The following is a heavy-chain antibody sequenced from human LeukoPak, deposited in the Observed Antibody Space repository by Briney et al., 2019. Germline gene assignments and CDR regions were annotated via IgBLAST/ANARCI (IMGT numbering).Heavy chain of an antibody. V-gene: IGHV3-21*01. J-gene: IGHJ4*02. CDR3: ARDTSRSYTITYFDS. Sequence: GGSLRPSCVASGITFSSDSMNWVRQSPGKGLEWVSYIDSTSGYIYYADSVQGRFTISRDNAKNSLYLQMDSLRAEDTAMYYCARDTSRSYTITYFDSWGQGALVTVSS. CDR1: GITFSSDS. CDR2: IDSTSGYI. D-gene: IGHD3-16*02.